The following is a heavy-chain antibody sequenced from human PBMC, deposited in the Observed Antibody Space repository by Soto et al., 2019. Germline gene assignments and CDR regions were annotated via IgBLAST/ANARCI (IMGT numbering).Heavy chain of an antibody. V-gene: IGHV1-2*02. CDR3: ARDLAKGGGSAGFDY. J-gene: IGHJ4*02. CDR2: ISAYSGDT. CDR1: GYSFTNYP. Sequence: ASVKVSCKASGYSFTNYPIAWVRRAPGQGLEWMGWISAYSGDTNYAQKFQGRVTMTRDTSLSTVYMTLTRLTSDDTAVYYCARDLAKGGGSAGFDYWGQGTLVTVSS. D-gene: IGHD1-26*01.